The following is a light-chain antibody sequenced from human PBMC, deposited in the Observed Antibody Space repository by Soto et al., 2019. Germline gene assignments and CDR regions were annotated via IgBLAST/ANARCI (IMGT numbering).Light chain of an antibody. CDR2: DAS. V-gene: IGKV1-33*01. CDR3: QQYDNLPLT. Sequence: DIQMTQSPSSLSASVGDRVTITCQASQDISDYVKWYQQKPGKPPKVLIYDASNVEAGVPSRFSGGGSGTDFSFTISSLQPEDIATYYCQQYDNLPLTFGGGTKVDIK. CDR1: QDISDY. J-gene: IGKJ4*01.